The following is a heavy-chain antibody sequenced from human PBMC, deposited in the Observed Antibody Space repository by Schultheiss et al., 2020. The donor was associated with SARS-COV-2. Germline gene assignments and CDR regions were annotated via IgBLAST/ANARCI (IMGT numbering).Heavy chain of an antibody. D-gene: IGHD2-2*01. CDR2: IYYSGST. CDR3: ARLYCSSTSCAIERNWFDP. Sequence: SETLSLTCAVYGVSFSGYYWSWIRQHPGKGLEWIGYIYYSGSTYYNPSLKSRVIISVDTSKNQFSLKLSSVTAADTAVYYCARLYCSSTSCAIERNWFDPWGQGTLVTVSS. V-gene: IGHV4-34*01. CDR1: GVSFSGYY. J-gene: IGHJ5*02.